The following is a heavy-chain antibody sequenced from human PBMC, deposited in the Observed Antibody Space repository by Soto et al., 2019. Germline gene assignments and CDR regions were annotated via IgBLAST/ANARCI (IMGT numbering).Heavy chain of an antibody. CDR1: GGTFSSYA. CDR3: ARGEPYYDILTGYYRGDWFDP. D-gene: IGHD3-9*01. J-gene: IGHJ5*02. CDR2: IIPIFGTA. Sequence: QVQLVQSGAEVKKPGSSVKVSCKASGGTFSSYAISWVRQAPGQGLEWMGGIIPIFGTANYAQKFQGRVTITADEFTSTAYMELSSLRSEDTAVYYCARGEPYYDILTGYYRGDWFDPWGQGTLVTVSS. V-gene: IGHV1-69*01.